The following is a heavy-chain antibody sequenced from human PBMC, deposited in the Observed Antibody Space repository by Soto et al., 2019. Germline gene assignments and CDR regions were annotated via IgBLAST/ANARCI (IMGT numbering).Heavy chain of an antibody. CDR1: GLRFNSYS. V-gene: IGHV3-21*06. D-gene: IGHD1-26*01. J-gene: IGHJ4*02. CDR3: VRENEMAGATSAFEY. CDR2: IDAGSNYI. Sequence: VQLLESGGDLVQPGGSLRLSCEASGLRFNSYSMNWVRQAPQKGLEWVSLIDAGSNYIYYADSVKGRFTTSRDNARNSLYLQMDSLRVEDTAVYYCVRENEMAGATSAFEYWGQGTPVTVSS.